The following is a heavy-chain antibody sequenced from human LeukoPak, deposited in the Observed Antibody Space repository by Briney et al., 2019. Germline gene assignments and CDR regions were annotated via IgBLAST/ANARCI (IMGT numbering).Heavy chain of an antibody. V-gene: IGHV3-30*04. CDR2: ISPNGNNK. D-gene: IGHD3-10*01. J-gene: IGHJ4*02. CDR1: GFTFNSYH. Sequence: GSLRLSCAASGFTFNSYHIHWVRPAPGKGLAWVALISPNGNNKHYADSVKGRFTLSRDNSKNTLSLQMNSLRVEDTALYYCARDYNGHWSVDYWGQGTLVTVSS. CDR3: ARDYNGHWSVDY.